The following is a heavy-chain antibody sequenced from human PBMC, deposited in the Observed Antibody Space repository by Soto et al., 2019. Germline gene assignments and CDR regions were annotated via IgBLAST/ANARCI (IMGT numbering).Heavy chain of an antibody. V-gene: IGHV3-30-3*01. CDR1: GFTFSSYA. CDR2: ISYDGSNK. Sequence: QVQLVESGGSVVQPGRSLRLSCAASGFTFSSYAMHWVRQAPGKGLEWVAVISYDGSNKYYADSVKGRFTISRDNSKNTLYLQMNSLRAEDTAVYYCARNYYDSSGYYYVVDYWGQGTLVTVSS. D-gene: IGHD3-22*01. CDR3: ARNYYDSSGYYYVVDY. J-gene: IGHJ4*02.